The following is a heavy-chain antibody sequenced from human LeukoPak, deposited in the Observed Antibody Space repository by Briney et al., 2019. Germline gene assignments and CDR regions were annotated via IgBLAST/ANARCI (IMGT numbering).Heavy chain of an antibody. Sequence: KSSETLSLTCTVSGGSISSSSYYWGWIRQPPGKGLEWIGSIYYSGSTYYNPSLKSRVTISLDTSKNQFSLKLNSVTAADTSVYSCARHFSGHWYRGFDYWGQGTLVTVSS. CDR1: GGSISSSSYY. CDR2: IYYSGST. D-gene: IGHD6-13*01. V-gene: IGHV4-39*01. CDR3: ARHFSGHWYRGFDY. J-gene: IGHJ4*02.